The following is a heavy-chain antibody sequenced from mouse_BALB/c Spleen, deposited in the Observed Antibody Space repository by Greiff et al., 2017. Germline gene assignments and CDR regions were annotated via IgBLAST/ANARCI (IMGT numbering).Heavy chain of an antibody. CDR1: GFTFSSYG. J-gene: IGHJ4*01. V-gene: IGHV5-6-3*01. Sequence: DVKLVESGGGLVQPGGSLKLSCAASGFTFSSYGMSWVRQTPDKRLELVATINSNGGSTYYPDSVKGRFTISRDNAKNTLYLQMSSLKSEDTAMYYCARGGGRGYAMDYWGQGTSVTVSS. CDR2: INSNGGST. CDR3: ARGGGRGYAMDY.